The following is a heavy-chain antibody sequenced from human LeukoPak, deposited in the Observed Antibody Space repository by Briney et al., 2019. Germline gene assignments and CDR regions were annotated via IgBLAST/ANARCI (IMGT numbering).Heavy chain of an antibody. CDR2: INHSGST. CDR3: APRGRYCSGGTCYSSWFDP. D-gene: IGHD2-15*01. J-gene: IGHJ5*02. CDR1: GGSFSGYY. Sequence: SETLSLTCAVYGGSFSGYYWSWIRHPPGKGLEWIGEINHSGSTNYNPSLKSRVTISVDTSKNQFSLKLSSVTAADTAVFYCAPRGRYCSGGTCYSSWFDPWGQGTLVTVSS. V-gene: IGHV4-34*01.